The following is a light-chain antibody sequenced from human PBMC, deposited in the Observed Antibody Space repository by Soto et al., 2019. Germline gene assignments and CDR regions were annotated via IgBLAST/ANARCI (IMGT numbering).Light chain of an antibody. Sequence: QSALTQPPSAYGSPGQSVTISCTGTSSDVGGYIYVSWYQQYPGKAPKLMIFEVNNRPSGVSNRFSGSRSGNTASLTISGLQSEDEADYYCSSYRSGNTLVVFGGGTKVTVL. V-gene: IGLV2-14*01. CDR1: SSDVGGYIY. CDR3: SSYRSGNTLVV. CDR2: EVN. J-gene: IGLJ2*01.